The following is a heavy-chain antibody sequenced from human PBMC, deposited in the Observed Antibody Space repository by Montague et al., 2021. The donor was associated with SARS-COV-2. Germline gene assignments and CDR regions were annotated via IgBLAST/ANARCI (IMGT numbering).Heavy chain of an antibody. J-gene: IGHJ6*02. Sequence: SETLSLTCTVSGGSISSYYWSWIRQPPGKGLEWIGYIYYSGSTNYNLSLKSRVTISVDTSKNQFSLKLSSVTAADTAVYSCARVVGDYDFWSGQYYYYYDTGGWGQGTTVTGS. CDR3: ARVVGDYDFWSGQYYYYYDTGG. D-gene: IGHD3-3*01. V-gene: IGHV4-59*01. CDR2: IYYSGST. CDR1: GGSISSYY.